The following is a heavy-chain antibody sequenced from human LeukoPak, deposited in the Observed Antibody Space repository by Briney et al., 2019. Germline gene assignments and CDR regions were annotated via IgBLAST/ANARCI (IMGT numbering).Heavy chain of an antibody. CDR3: AKDQYGGNPQYYFDY. CDR1: GFSFSNYV. D-gene: IGHD4-23*01. Sequence: GGSLRLSCAASGFSFSNYVMSWVRQAPGKGLEWVSAISGSGGNTYYADSVKGRFTISRDNSKNTLYLQMNSLRAEDTAIYYCAKDQYGGNPQYYFDYWGQGTLVTVSS. J-gene: IGHJ4*02. CDR2: ISGSGGNT. V-gene: IGHV3-23*01.